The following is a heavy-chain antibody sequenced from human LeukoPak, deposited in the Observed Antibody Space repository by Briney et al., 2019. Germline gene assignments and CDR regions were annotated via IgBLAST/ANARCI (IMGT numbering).Heavy chain of an antibody. V-gene: IGHV4-34*01. CDR3: ATPHYARATGRLPRLAFEV. Sequence: SETLSLTCAVYGGSLSGDYWSWIRQTPGKGLEWIGEINHKGRTNYNPSLESRVTMSVDTSKNQFSLNLTSVTAADTAMYYCATPHYARATGRLPRLAFEVWGQGTMVTVSS. CDR1: GGSLSGDY. D-gene: IGHD1-1*01. CDR2: INHKGRT. J-gene: IGHJ3*01.